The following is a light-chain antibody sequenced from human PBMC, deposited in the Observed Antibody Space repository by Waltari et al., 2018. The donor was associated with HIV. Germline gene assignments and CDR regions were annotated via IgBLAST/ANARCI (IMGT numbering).Light chain of an antibody. CDR1: QSVSNNY. CDR3: QQYGTSPFT. CDR2: VSS. J-gene: IGKJ3*01. Sequence: EIVLTQSPGTLSLSPGERATLSCRASQSVSNNYLAWYQHKPGQTPRLLIHVSSSRATGIPDRFSGSGSGTDFTLTISRLEPEDFAVYYCQQYGTSPFTFGPGTKLDIK. V-gene: IGKV3-20*01.